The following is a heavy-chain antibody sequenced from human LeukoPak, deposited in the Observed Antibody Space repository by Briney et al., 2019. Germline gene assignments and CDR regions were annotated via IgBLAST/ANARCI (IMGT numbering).Heavy chain of an antibody. CDR3: ARDRYTYDFWSGYLDV. J-gene: IGHJ6*03. CDR1: GFTVSSNY. D-gene: IGHD3-3*01. Sequence: GGSLRLSCAASGFTVSSNYMSWVRQAPGKGLEWVSVIYSGGSTYYADSVKGRFTISRHNSKNTLYLQMNSLRAEDTAVYYCARDRYTYDFWSGYLDVWGKGTRSPSP. CDR2: IYSGGST. V-gene: IGHV3-53*01.